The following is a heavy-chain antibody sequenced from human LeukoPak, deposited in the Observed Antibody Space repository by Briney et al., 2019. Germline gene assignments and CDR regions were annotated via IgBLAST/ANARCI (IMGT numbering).Heavy chain of an antibody. D-gene: IGHD2-21*02. CDR1: GFTFSRYA. CDR2: ISSSDSST. V-gene: IGHV3-23*01. J-gene: IGHJ4*02. Sequence: GGSLRLSCAASGFTFSRYAMSWVRQAPGEGLEWVSSISSSDSSTSYADSVKGRFTVSRDNSKNTLYLQMNSLRAEDTAVYYCAKRRDDCGGDCYPDCWGQGTLVTVS. CDR3: AKRRDDCGGDCYPDC.